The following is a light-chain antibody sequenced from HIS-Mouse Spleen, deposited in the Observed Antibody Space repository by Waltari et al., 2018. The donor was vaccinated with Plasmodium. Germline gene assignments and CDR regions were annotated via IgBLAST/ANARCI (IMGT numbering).Light chain of an antibody. CDR2: EDS. Sequence: SYELTQPPSVSVSPGQTARITCPGDALPKKYPYWYQQKSAQAPVLVTDEDSKRPSGIPARFSGSSSGKKATLTSSGAQVEDEADYCCYSTDSSGKHRVFGGGTELTVL. J-gene: IGLJ3*02. V-gene: IGLV3-10*01. CDR1: ALPKKY. CDR3: YSTDSSGKHRV.